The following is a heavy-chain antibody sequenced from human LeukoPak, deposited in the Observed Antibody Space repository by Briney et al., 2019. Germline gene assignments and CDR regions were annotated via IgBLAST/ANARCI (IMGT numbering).Heavy chain of an antibody. J-gene: IGHJ4*02. CDR1: GFSLSTSGVG. V-gene: IGHV2-5*02. CDR2: NYWDDDK. CDR3: SRLTEITMVRGVIRALFDY. Sequence: SGPTLLKPTQPLTLTCTFSGFSLSTSGVGVGWIRQPPGKALEWLALNYWDDDKRYNPSLKSRLTITKDTYKNQVVLTMTNMDPVDTATYYCSRLTEITMVRGVIRALFDYWGQGTLVTVSS. D-gene: IGHD3-10*01.